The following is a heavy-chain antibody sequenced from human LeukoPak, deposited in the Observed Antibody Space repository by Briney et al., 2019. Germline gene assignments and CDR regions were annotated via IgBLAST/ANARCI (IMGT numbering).Heavy chain of an antibody. Sequence: GGSLRLSCAASGFTFSSFWMHWVRQAPGKGLVWVSRINTDGSSTDYADSVKGRFTISRDNAKNTQYLQMNSLRAEDTAVYYCARKGNAFDIWGQGTMVTVSS. V-gene: IGHV3-74*01. CDR2: INTDGSST. CDR3: ARKGNAFDI. D-gene: IGHD3-10*01. J-gene: IGHJ3*02. CDR1: GFTFSSFW.